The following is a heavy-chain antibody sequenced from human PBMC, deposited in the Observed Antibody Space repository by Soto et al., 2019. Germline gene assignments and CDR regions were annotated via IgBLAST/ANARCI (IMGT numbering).Heavy chain of an antibody. CDR1: GFVFSDSA. CDR2: IRTKTYNYAT. D-gene: IGHD2-21*02. Sequence: GGSLRLSCAASGFVFSDSAMHWVRQTSGRGLEWVGRIRTKTYNYATSYAASVKGRFTLSRDDSKSTVYLSMNSLTSEDTAVYYCARPSSYCGGDCFSNWFDPWGQGTLVTSPQ. CDR3: ARPSSYCGGDCFSNWFDP. J-gene: IGHJ5*02. V-gene: IGHV3-73*01.